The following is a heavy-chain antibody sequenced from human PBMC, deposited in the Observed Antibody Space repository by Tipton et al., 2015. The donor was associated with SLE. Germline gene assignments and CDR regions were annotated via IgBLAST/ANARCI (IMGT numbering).Heavy chain of an antibody. CDR2: TYHIGST. D-gene: IGHD3-3*01. J-gene: IGHJ3*02. CDR1: VFSPPSSSYY. CDR3: ARATTIFGVVRGDGAFDI. Sequence: LSLTCTVSVFSPPSSSYYWGWIRQPPGKGLEWIGTTYHIGSTYYNPSLKRRVTISVDTSKNQFSLKLSSVTAADTAVYYCARATTIFGVVRGDGAFDIWGQGTMVTVSS. V-gene: IGHV4-39*07.